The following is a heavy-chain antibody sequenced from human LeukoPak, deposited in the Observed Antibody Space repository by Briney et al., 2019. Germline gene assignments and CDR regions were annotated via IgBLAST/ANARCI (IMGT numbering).Heavy chain of an antibody. J-gene: IGHJ4*02. D-gene: IGHD2-8*01. Sequence: GGSLRLSCTASGFTFSDHAMHWVRQAPGKGLEWVTVISYHARDQFYADSVKGRFTVSRDNSRNTLYLQMNSLRAEDSAVYYCAAQPCINGICYLDYCGQGTLVTVSS. CDR3: AAQPCINGICYLDY. V-gene: IGHV3-30*04. CDR2: ISYHARDQ. CDR1: GFTFSDHA.